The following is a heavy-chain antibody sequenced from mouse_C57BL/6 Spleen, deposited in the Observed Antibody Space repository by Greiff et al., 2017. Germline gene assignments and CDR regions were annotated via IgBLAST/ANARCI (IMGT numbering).Heavy chain of an antibody. CDR3: ARDYYGSVDY. CDR2: IYPSDSET. Sequence: QVQLQQPGAELVRPGSSVKLSCKASGYTFTSYWMDWVKQRPGQGLEWIGNIYPSDSETHYNQKFKDKATLTVDKSSSTAYMQLSSLTAEDSAVYDGARDYYGSVDYWGQGTTLTVSS. D-gene: IGHD1-1*01. CDR1: GYTFTSYW. J-gene: IGHJ2*01. V-gene: IGHV1-61*01.